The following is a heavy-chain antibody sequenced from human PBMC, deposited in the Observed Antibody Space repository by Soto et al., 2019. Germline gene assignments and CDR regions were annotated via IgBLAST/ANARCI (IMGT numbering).Heavy chain of an antibody. Sequence: SETLSLTCTVSGGSISSSSYYWGWIRQPPGKGLEWIGSIYYSGSTYYNPSLKSRVTISVDTSKNQFSLKLSSVTAADTAVYYCASSSIAARPVGHYFDYWGQGTLVTVSS. D-gene: IGHD6-6*01. CDR2: IYYSGST. CDR3: ASSSIAARPVGHYFDY. CDR1: GGSISSSSYY. V-gene: IGHV4-39*01. J-gene: IGHJ4*02.